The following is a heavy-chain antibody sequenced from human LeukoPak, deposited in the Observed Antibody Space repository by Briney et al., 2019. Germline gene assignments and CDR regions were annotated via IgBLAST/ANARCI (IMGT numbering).Heavy chain of an antibody. J-gene: IGHJ5*02. D-gene: IGHD6-13*01. CDR1: GFTFSSYS. Sequence: GGSLRLSCAASGFTFSSYSMNWVRQAPGKGLEWVSSISSSSSYIYYADSVKGRFTISRDNAKNSLYLQMNSLRAEDTAVYYCAKDFLKQQLRGWFGPWGQGTLVAVSS. V-gene: IGHV3-21*01. CDR3: AKDFLKQQLRGWFGP. CDR2: ISSSSSYI.